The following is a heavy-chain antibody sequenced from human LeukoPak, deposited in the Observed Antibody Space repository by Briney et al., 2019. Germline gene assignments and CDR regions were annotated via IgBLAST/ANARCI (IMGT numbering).Heavy chain of an antibody. CDR1: GFTFSSYE. J-gene: IGHJ5*01. CDR3: AKVGEYYGSGSLNWFDS. Sequence: HSGGSLRLSCAASGFTFSSYEMNWVRQAPGKGLEWVSVSALTHGGYTTYYADSVKGRFTVSRDNSKSTLYLQMNSPRGDDTAVYYCAKVGEYYGSGSLNWFDSWGQGTLVTVSS. D-gene: IGHD3-10*01. V-gene: IGHV3-23*01. CDR2: LTHGGYTT.